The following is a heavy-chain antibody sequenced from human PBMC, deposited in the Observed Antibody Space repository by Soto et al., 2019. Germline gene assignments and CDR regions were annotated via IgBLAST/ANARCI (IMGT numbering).Heavy chain of an antibody. V-gene: IGHV4-31*03. CDR1: VVSISSGGYY. J-gene: IGHJ6*01. CDR3: ARDRNKWFPKHTLWVNYYGMDV. CDR2: IYYSGST. Sequence: SETLSLTCTFSVVSISSGGYYWSWIRQHPWKGLEWIGYIYYSGSTYYNPSLKSRVTISVDTSKNQFSLKLSSVTAADTAVYYCARDRNKWFPKHTLWVNYYGMDVLGQGTTVTVS. D-gene: IGHD3-22*01.